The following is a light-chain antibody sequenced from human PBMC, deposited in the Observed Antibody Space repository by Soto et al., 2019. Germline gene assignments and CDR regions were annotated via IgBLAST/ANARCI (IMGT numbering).Light chain of an antibody. CDR1: QNIISS. Sequence: DIQMTQSPSSLSASVGDRVTITCRASQNIISSLNWYQHKPGRAPTVLIYGASNLMYPASSLQSGVPSRFSGSGSGTDFTLTISNLQPEDFATYYCQQSYITPPTFGRGTKVDIK. J-gene: IGKJ1*01. V-gene: IGKV1-39*01. CDR3: QQSYITPPT. CDR2: GASNLMYPAS.